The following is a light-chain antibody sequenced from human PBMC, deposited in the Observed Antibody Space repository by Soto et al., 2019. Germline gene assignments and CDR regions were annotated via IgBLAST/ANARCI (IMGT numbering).Light chain of an antibody. J-gene: IGLJ1*01. CDR2: DVS. V-gene: IGLV2-14*01. Sequence: QSVLTQPASVSGSPGQSITISCTGTSSDVGDYNYVSWYQQHPGKPSKLMIYDVSSRPSGVSNRFSGSKSGNTASLTISGLQAEEEADYYCTSFSSSVTYVSGTGNRVTVL. CDR1: SSDVGDYNY. CDR3: TSFSSSVTYV.